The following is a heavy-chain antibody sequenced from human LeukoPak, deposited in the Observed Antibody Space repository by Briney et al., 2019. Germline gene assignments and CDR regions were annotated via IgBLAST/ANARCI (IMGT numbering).Heavy chain of an antibody. V-gene: IGHV4-38-2*02. CDR2: IHHSGSI. Sequence: SETLSLTCTVSGYSISSGYYWGWIRQPPGQGLEWIGSIHHSGSIYYNPSPKSRVTISVDTSKNQFSLKLSSVTAADTAVYYCARDPLTTVTSFQHWGQGTLVTVSS. CDR1: GYSISSGYY. D-gene: IGHD4-17*01. CDR3: ARDPLTTVTSFQH. J-gene: IGHJ1*01.